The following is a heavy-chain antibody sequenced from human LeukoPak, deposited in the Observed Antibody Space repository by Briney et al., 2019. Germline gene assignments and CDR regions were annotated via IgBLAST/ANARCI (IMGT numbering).Heavy chain of an antibody. V-gene: IGHV3-23*01. J-gene: IGHJ4*02. Sequence: GGSLRLSCAASGFTFSSYAMSWVRQAPGKGLGWVSAISGSGGSTYYADSVKGRFTISRDNSKNTLYLRMNSLRAEDTAVYYCAKAPLGYSYAGVFDYWGQGTLVTVSS. D-gene: IGHD5-18*01. CDR2: ISGSGGST. CDR3: AKAPLGYSYAGVFDY. CDR1: GFTFSSYA.